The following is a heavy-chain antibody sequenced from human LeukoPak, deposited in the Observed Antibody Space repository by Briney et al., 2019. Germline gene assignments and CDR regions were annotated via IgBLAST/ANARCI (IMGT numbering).Heavy chain of an antibody. V-gene: IGHV3-30*02. J-gene: IGHJ4*02. D-gene: IGHD3-22*01. Sequence: GGSLRLSCAASGFTFSSYGMHWVRQAPGKGLDWVAFIRYDGSNKYYADSVKGRFTISRDNSKNTLYLQMNSLRAEDTAVYYCAEPSRYYYDSSDFDYWGQGTLVTVSS. CDR2: IRYDGSNK. CDR1: GFTFSSYG. CDR3: AEPSRYYYDSSDFDY.